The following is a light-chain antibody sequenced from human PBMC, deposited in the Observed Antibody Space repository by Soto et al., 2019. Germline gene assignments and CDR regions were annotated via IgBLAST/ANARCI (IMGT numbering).Light chain of an antibody. CDR2: YDN. Sequence: QSVLTQPPSASGTPGQRVTISCSGSNSNIGSNTVNWYQQLPGTAPKLLIYYDNLRPSGVPDRISGSKSGTSASLAISGRQSDDEADYYCAAWDDSLNGRVVGTGTKLTVL. CDR1: NSNIGSNT. V-gene: IGLV1-44*01. CDR3: AAWDDSLNGRV. J-gene: IGLJ1*01.